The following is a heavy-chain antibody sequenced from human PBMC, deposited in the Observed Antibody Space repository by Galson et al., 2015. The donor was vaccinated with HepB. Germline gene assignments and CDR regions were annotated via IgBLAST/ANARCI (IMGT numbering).Heavy chain of an antibody. CDR1: GFTFSSYS. CDR2: IRYDGSNK. Sequence: SLRLSCAASGFTFSSYSMNWVRQAPGKGLEWVAFIRYDGSNKYYADSVKGRFTISRDNSKNTLYLQMNSLRAEDTAVYYCAKDTAEGTRIKSDYYYYGMDVWGQGTTVTVSS. D-gene: IGHD2/OR15-2a*01. V-gene: IGHV3-30*02. J-gene: IGHJ6*02. CDR3: AKDTAEGTRIKSDYYYYGMDV.